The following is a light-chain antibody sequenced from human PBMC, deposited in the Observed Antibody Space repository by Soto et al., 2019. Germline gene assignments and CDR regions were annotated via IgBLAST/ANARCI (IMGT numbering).Light chain of an antibody. Sequence: QSVMTQPPSVSEAPGQKVTISCSGSSSNIGGNSVSWYQQLPGTAPKLLIYVDNKRPSGIPDRFSGSKSGTSATLGITGFQTGDEADYYGGSWDSSLSAYVFRTGTKVTVL. CDR1: SSNIGGNS. J-gene: IGLJ1*01. CDR3: GSWDSSLSAYV. V-gene: IGLV1-51*01. CDR2: VDN.